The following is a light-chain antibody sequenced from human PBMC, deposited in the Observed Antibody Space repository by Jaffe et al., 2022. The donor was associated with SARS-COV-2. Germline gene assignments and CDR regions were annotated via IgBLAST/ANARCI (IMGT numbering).Light chain of an antibody. CDR3: QSADSSGTNVV. CDR1: GLPKQY. Sequence: SYELTQPPSVSVSPGQTARITCSGDGLPKQYGYWYQQKPGQAPMLVIYKDSERSSGIPERFSGSSSGTIVTLTISGVQAEDEADYYCQSADSSGTNVVFGGGTKLTVL. J-gene: IGLJ2*01. CDR2: KDS. V-gene: IGLV3-25*03.